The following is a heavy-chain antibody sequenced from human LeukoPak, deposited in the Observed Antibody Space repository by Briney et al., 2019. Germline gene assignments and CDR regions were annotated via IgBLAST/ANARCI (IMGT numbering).Heavy chain of an antibody. Sequence: GGSLRLSCAASGFTFSSYAMSWVRQAPGKGLEWVSAISGSGGSTYYADSVKGRFTISRDNSKNTLYLQMNSLRAEDTAVYCCAKARHVVAVTAIPFDYWGQGTLVTVSS. CDR1: GFTFSSYA. D-gene: IGHD2-21*02. V-gene: IGHV3-23*01. J-gene: IGHJ4*02. CDR3: AKARHVVAVTAIPFDY. CDR2: ISGSGGST.